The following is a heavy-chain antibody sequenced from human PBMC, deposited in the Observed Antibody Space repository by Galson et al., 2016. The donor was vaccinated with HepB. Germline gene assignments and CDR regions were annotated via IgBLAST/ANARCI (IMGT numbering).Heavy chain of an antibody. CDR1: GDTFSNYS. CDR2: IIPIFGTA. V-gene: IGHV1-69*06. Sequence: SVKVSCKASGDTFSNYSISWVRQAPGQGLEWMGGIIPIFGTANYAQKFQGRVTITADKSTSTAYMELSSLRSEDTAVYYCARTTSSSWYRKWYYFDYWGQGTLVTVSS. J-gene: IGHJ4*02. D-gene: IGHD6-13*01. CDR3: ARTTSSSWYRKWYYFDY.